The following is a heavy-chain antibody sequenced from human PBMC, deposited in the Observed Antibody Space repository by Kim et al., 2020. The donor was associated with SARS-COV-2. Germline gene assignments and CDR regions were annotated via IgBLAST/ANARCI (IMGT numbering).Heavy chain of an antibody. V-gene: IGHV3-9*01. J-gene: IGHJ1*01. CDR2: ICWNSGNI. D-gene: IGHD4-17*01. Sequence: GGSLRLSCAASGFTFDDYAMHWVRQAPGKGLEWVSGICWNSGNIGYADSVKGRFTISRDNAKNSLSLQMNSLRAEDTALYYCAKLTEDYGDYEYFQHWGQGTLVTVSS. CDR3: AKLTEDYGDYEYFQH. CDR1: GFTFDDYA.